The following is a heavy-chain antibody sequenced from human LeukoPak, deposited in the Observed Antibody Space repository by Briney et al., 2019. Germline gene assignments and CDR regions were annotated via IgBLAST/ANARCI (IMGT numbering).Heavy chain of an antibody. V-gene: IGHV4-39*07. CDR1: GGSISSSGYY. CDR2: IYYSGST. Sequence: SETLSLTCTVSGGSISSSGYYWGWIRQTPGKGLEWIGSIYYSGSTYYNPSLKSRVTISVDTSKNQFSLKLSSVTAADTAVYYCARGVTPSIAAGWGQGTLVTVSS. J-gene: IGHJ4*02. CDR3: ARGVTPSIAAG. D-gene: IGHD6-25*01.